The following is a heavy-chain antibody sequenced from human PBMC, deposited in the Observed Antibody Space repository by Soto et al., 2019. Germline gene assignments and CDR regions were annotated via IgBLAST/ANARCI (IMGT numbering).Heavy chain of an antibody. CDR2: ISAYNGNT. CDR1: GYTFTSYG. J-gene: IGHJ4*02. Sequence: ASVKVSCKASGYTFTSYGISWVRQAPGQGLEWMGWISAYNGNTNYAQKLQGRVTMTTDTSTSTAYMELRSLRSDDTAVYYCARGKTTGLTGGYQLLSQFDYWGQGTLVTVSS. V-gene: IGHV1-18*01. CDR3: ARGKTTGLTGGYQLLSQFDY. D-gene: IGHD2-2*01.